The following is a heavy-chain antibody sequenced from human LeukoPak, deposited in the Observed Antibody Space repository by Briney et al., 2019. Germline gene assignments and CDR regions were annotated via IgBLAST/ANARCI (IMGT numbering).Heavy chain of an antibody. CDR3: ARSTAGGDY. J-gene: IGHJ4*02. CDR1: GFTFSSYG. CDR2: ISYDGSNK. V-gene: IGHV3-30*03. D-gene: IGHD2-2*01. Sequence: GGSLRLSCAASGFTFSSYGMHWVRQAPGKGLEWVAVISYDGSNKYYADSVKGRFTISRDNAKNSLYLQMNSLRDEDTATYYCARSTAGGDYWGQGTLVTVSS.